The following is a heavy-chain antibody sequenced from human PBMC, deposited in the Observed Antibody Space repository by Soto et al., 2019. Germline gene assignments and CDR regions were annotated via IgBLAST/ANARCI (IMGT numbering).Heavy chain of an antibody. CDR3: ARVGAPSDGMDV. V-gene: IGHV4-31*03. J-gene: IGHJ6*02. CDR2: LHYSGST. CDR1: GGSISSEGYY. Sequence: QVQLQESGPGLVKPSQTLSLTCTVSGGSISSEGYYWSWIREHPGKGLDLIGYLHYSGSTYYNPSLKSRVTISADTSMSQFSLKLTYVTAADTAVYYCARVGAPSDGMDVWGHGTTVTVSS. D-gene: IGHD3-16*01.